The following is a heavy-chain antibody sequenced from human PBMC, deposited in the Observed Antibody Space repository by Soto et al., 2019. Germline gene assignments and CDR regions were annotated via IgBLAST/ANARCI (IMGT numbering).Heavy chain of an antibody. Sequence: QVQLVESGGGVVQPGTSLRLSCVATGFTFSNYGIHWVRQAPCRGLERVAVIWHDGSQKYLADSVRGRFTISRDNSKNTVYLQMNSLRAEDTAVYYCEGRDDPFHVWGQGTMVTVSS. V-gene: IGHV3-33*01. CDR1: GFTFSNYG. CDR2: IWHDGSQK. CDR3: EGRDDPFHV. J-gene: IGHJ3*01.